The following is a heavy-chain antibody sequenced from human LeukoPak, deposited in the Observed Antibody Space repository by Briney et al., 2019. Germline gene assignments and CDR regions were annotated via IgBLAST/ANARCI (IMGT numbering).Heavy chain of an antibody. V-gene: IGHV4-39*07. CDR3: ARFSYGRTRHFDY. J-gene: IGHJ4*02. CDR2: IHYSGST. D-gene: IGHD5-18*01. CDR1: GGSISSSSYY. Sequence: SETLSLTCTVSGGSISSSSYYWGWIRQPPGKGLEWIGSIHYSGSTYYNPSLKSRVTISVDTSKNQFSLKLSSVTAADTAVYYCARFSYGRTRHFDYWGQGTLVTVSS.